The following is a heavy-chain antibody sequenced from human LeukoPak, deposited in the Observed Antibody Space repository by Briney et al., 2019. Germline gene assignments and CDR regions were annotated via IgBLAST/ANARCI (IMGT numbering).Heavy chain of an antibody. CDR3: ARSGSYSGPYVY. J-gene: IGHJ4*02. CDR1: GGSFSGYY. CDR2: INHSGST. Sequence: SETLSLTCAVYGGSFSGYYWSWLRQPPGKGLEWIGEINHSGSTNYNPSLKSRVTISVDTSKNQFSLKLSSVTAADTAVYYCARSGSYSGPYVYWGQGTVVTVSS. V-gene: IGHV4-34*01. D-gene: IGHD1-26*01.